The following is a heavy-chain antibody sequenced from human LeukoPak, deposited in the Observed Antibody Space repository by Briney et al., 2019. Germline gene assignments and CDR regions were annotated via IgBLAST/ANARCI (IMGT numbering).Heavy chain of an antibody. J-gene: IGHJ6*02. CDR3: ARSPTVTTFLAKYYYYGMDV. D-gene: IGHD4-17*01. V-gene: IGHV4-59*08. Sequence: PSETLSLTCTVSGGSISSYYWSWIRQPPGKGLEWIGYIYYSGSTNYNPSLKSRVTISVDTSKNQFSLKLSSVTAADTAVYYCARSPTVTTFLAKYYYYGMDVWGQGTTVTVSS. CDR1: GGSISSYY. CDR2: IYYSGST.